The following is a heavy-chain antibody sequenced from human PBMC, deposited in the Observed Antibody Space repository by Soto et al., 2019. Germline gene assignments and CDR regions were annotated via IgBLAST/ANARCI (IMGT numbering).Heavy chain of an antibody. D-gene: IGHD5-12*01. J-gene: IGHJ4*02. Sequence: SETLSLTCAVYGGSFSGYYWSWIRQPPGKGLDWIGEINHGGSTNYNPSLKSRVTISIDTSKNQFSLKLSSVTAADTAVYYCASGGQTIIPNGWGQGTLVTVSS. CDR2: INHGGST. CDR1: GGSFSGYY. CDR3: ASGGQTIIPNG. V-gene: IGHV4-34*01.